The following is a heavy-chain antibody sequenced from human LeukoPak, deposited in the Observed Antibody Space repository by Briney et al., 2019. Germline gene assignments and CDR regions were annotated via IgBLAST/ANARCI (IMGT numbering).Heavy chain of an antibody. J-gene: IGHJ6*02. Sequence: SETLSLTCTVSGGSISSSNYYWSWIRQPPGKGLEWIGEINHSGSTNYNSSLKSRVTISVDTSKNQFSLKLSSVTAADTAVYYCARGSLTDLTSDYGDYNYYGMDVWGQGTTVTVSS. CDR3: ARGSLTDLTSDYGDYNYYGMDV. D-gene: IGHD4-17*01. CDR1: GGSISSSNYY. CDR2: INHSGST. V-gene: IGHV4-39*07.